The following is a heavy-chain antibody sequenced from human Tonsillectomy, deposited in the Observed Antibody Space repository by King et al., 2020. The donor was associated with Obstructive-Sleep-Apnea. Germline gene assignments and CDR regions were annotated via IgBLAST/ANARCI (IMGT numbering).Heavy chain of an antibody. D-gene: IGHD6-19*01. J-gene: IGHJ6*02. CDR1: GYTFTGYY. CDR2: INPNSGGT. Sequence: QLVQSGAEVKKPGASVKVSCKASGYTFTGYYMHWVRQAPGQGLEWMGWINPNSGGTNYAQKFQGRVTMTRDTSISTAYMELSRLRSDDTAVYYCARGHLYSSGWDYYYYYGMDVWGQGTTVTVSS. V-gene: IGHV1-2*02. CDR3: ARGHLYSSGWDYYYYYGMDV.